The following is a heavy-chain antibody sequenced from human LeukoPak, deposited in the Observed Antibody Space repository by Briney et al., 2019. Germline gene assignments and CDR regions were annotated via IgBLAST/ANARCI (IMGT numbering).Heavy chain of an antibody. J-gene: IGHJ4*02. Sequence: PGGSLRLSCAASRVTFSSYAMSWVRQAPGKGLEWVSAISGSGGSTYYADSVKGRFTISRDNSKNTLYLQMNSLRAEDTAVYYCAKCGTVKDYYFDYWGQGTLVTVSS. V-gene: IGHV3-23*01. CDR1: RVTFSSYA. CDR3: AKCGTVKDYYFDY. CDR2: ISGSGGST. D-gene: IGHD2-15*01.